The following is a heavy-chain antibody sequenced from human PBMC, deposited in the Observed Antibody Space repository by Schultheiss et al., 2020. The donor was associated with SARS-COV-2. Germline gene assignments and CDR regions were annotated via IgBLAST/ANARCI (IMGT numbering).Heavy chain of an antibody. CDR3: AKDVIPTYYYDSSTRDY. J-gene: IGHJ4*02. CDR1: GYTFTGYY. V-gene: IGHV1-2*02. Sequence: ASVKVSCKASGYTFTGYYMHWVRQAPGQGLEWMGWINPNSGGTNYAQKFQGRVTITADESTSTAYMELSSLRSEDTAVYYCAKDVIPTYYYDSSTRDYWGQGTLVTVSS. D-gene: IGHD3-22*01. CDR2: INPNSGGT.